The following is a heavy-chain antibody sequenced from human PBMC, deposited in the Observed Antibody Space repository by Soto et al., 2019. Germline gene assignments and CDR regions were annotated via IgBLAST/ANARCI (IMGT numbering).Heavy chain of an antibody. V-gene: IGHV4-31*03. D-gene: IGHD1-1*01. Sequence: SETLSLTCTVSGGSISSGGYYWSWIRQHPGKGLEWIGYIYYSGSTYYNPSLKSRVTISVDTSKNQFSLKLSSVTAADTAVYYCARSGTGLGPAFYYMDVWGKGTTVTVSS. J-gene: IGHJ6*03. CDR3: ARSGTGLGPAFYYMDV. CDR1: GGSISSGGYY. CDR2: IYYSGST.